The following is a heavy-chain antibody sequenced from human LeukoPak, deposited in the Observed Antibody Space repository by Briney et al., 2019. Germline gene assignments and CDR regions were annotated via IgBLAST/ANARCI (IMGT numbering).Heavy chain of an antibody. CDR3: ARAGLTGSKVAFDV. CDR2: INTDTGNP. D-gene: IGHD1-20*01. J-gene: IGHJ3*01. Sequence: PLASVKVSCKASGYTFTDYPMNWVRQAPGQGPEWMGWINTDTGNPTYAQGFTGHYVFSLDTSVSTAYLQIISLKAEDTAVYYCARAGLTGSKVAFDVWGQGTMVTVSS. CDR1: GYTFTDYP. V-gene: IGHV7-4-1*02.